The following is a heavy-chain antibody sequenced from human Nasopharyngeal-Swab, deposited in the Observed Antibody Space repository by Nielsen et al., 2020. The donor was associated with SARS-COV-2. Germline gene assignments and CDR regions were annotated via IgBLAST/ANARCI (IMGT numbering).Heavy chain of an antibody. CDR3: ARAAGLIVGNDPLDY. CDR2: ISYDGSNK. J-gene: IGHJ4*02. CDR1: GFTFSSYG. V-gene: IGHV3-30*03. D-gene: IGHD3-22*01. Sequence: SCAASGFTFSSYGMHWVRQAPGKGLEWVAAISYDGSNKYYADSVKGRFTISRDNSKNTLYLQMNSLRTGDTAVYYCARAAGLIVGNDPLDYWGQGTLVTVSS.